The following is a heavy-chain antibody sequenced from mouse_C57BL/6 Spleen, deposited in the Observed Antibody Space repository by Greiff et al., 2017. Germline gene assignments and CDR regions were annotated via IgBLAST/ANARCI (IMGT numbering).Heavy chain of an antibody. CDR1: GFTFTDYY. Sequence: EVKLVESGGGLVQPGGSLSLSCAASGFTFTDYYMSWVRQPPGKALEWLGFIRNKANGYTTEYSASVKGRFTISRDKSQSILYLQMHALRAEDSATYYGARYGNSGMDYWGQGTSVTVSS. CDR2: IRNKANGYTT. J-gene: IGHJ4*01. V-gene: IGHV7-3*01. D-gene: IGHD2-1*01. CDR3: ARYGNSGMDY.